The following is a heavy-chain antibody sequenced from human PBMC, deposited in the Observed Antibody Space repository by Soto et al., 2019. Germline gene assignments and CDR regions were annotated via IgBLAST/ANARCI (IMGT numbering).Heavy chain of an antibody. CDR2: LNPDTGNT. CDR1: GFTFSDNL. CDR3: ARDIKSVGPRANDAFEV. J-gene: IGHJ3*01. V-gene: IGHV1-3*01. Sequence: QVQLVQSGAELKKPGASVNISCTASGFTFSDNLINWVRQVPGQGLEWMGWLNPDTGNTRYSETFQGRVTISRHPSASIAYLELSGLENEDTALYFWARDIKSVGPRANDAFEVWCQGTMITVSS.